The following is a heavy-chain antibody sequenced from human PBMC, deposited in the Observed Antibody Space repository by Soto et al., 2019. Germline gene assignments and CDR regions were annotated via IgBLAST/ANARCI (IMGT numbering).Heavy chain of an antibody. CDR1: GFTFSSYW. CDR2: INSDGSST. J-gene: IGHJ4*02. CDR3: ARGGGYSYGSNVY. V-gene: IGHV3-74*01. Sequence: EVQLVESGGALVQPGGSLRLSCAASGFTFSSYWMHWVRQAPGKGLVLVSRINSDGSSTSYADSVKGRFTISRDNAKNTLYLQMNSLRAEDTAVYYCARGGGYSYGSNVYWGQGTLVAVSS. D-gene: IGHD5-18*01.